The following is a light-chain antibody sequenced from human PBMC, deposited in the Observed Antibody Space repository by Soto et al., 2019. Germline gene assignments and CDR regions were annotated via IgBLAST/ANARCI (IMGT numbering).Light chain of an antibody. CDR2: AAS. Sequence: DIQMTQSPSSLSASIGDRVTITCRATQGISNYLAWYQQKPGKVPKLLIYAASTLQSGVPSRFSGSGSGTDFTLTISSLQPEDVATYYCQKYDSALGTFGQGTKVEIK. V-gene: IGKV1-27*01. CDR1: QGISNY. CDR3: QKYDSALGT. J-gene: IGKJ1*01.